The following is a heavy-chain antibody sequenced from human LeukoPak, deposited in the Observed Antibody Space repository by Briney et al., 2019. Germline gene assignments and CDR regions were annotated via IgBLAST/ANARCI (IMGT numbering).Heavy chain of an antibody. V-gene: IGHV4-59*12. CDR1: GGSISSSY. Sequence: SETLSLTCTVSGGSISSSYWSWIRQPPGRGLEWIGYIYYSGSSNYNPSLKSRVTISVDTSKNQFSLKLSSVTAADTAVYYCARVYGAAAGGRGYFDYWGQGTLVTVSS. CDR2: IYYSGSS. CDR3: ARVYGAAAGGRGYFDY. D-gene: IGHD6-13*01. J-gene: IGHJ4*02.